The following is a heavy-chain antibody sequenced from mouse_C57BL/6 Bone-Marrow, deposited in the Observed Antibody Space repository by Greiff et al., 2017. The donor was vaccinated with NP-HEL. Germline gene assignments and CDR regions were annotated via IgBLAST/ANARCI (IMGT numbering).Heavy chain of an antibody. J-gene: IGHJ2*01. V-gene: IGHV1-26*01. D-gene: IGHD1-1*01. Sequence: EVKLQQSGPELVKPGASVKISCKASGYTFTDYYMNWVKQSHGKSLEWIGDINPNNGGTSYNQKFKGKATLTVDKSSSTAYMELRSLTSEDSAVYYCARENYGSREDYFDYWGQGTTLTVSS. CDR3: ARENYGSREDYFDY. CDR2: INPNNGGT. CDR1: GYTFTDYY.